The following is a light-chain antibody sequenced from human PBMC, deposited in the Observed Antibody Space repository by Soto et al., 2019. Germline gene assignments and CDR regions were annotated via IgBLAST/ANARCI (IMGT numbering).Light chain of an antibody. CDR2: GSS. Sequence: EVVLTQSPGTLSLSPGERATLSCRASQSVSNKYLAWYQQKPGQAPGLLIFGSSDRATGIPDRFSGSGSGTAFTLTISRLQPEDFAVYYCQQYGSSPPYTFGQGTKLEIK. CDR1: QSVSNKY. V-gene: IGKV3-20*01. CDR3: QQYGSSPPYT. J-gene: IGKJ2*01.